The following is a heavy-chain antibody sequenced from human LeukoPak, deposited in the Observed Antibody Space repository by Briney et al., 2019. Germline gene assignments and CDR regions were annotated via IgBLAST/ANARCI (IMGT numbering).Heavy chain of an antibody. CDR1: GFTFSSYA. V-gene: IGHV3-23*01. CDR2: ISGSGGST. J-gene: IGHJ6*02. D-gene: IGHD3-16*01. Sequence: GGSLRLSCAASGFTFSSYAMSWIRQAPGKGLEWVSAISGSGGSTYYADSEKGRFTISRDNSKNTLYLQMNCLRAEETAVYYCAKGGTDILISFSGYVMDVWGQGTMVTVSS. CDR3: AKGGTDILISFSGYVMDV.